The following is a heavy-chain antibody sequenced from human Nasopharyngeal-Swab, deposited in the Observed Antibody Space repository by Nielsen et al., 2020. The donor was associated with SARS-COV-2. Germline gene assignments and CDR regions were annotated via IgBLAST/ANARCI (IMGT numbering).Heavy chain of an antibody. V-gene: IGHV3-30*18. CDR2: ISYDGSNE. Sequence: GGSLRLSCAASGFTFSSSGMDWVRHAPGKGLEWVAVISYDGSNEYYGDSVKGRFTISRDNSKNTLYLQMNSLRVDDTAVYYCAKDVHGDYGGIDYWGQGILVTFSS. J-gene: IGHJ4*02. CDR3: AKDVHGDYGGIDY. D-gene: IGHD4-17*01. CDR1: GFTFSSSG.